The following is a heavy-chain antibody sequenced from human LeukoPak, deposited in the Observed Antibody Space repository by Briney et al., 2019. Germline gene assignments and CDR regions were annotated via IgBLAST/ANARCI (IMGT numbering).Heavy chain of an antibody. CDR2: IRATDGTT. J-gene: IGHJ6*02. CDR1: GFTFSSFA. CDR3: AREADSSSWYLYYYYGMDV. D-gene: IGHD6-13*01. Sequence: PGGSLRLSCSASGFTFSSFAMSWVRQSPGQGLEWVSAIRATDGTTYYADSVRGRFTVSRDNSKNILFLQMNSLRAEDTAVYYCAREADSSSWYLYYYYGMDVWGQGTTVTVSS. V-gene: IGHV3-23*01.